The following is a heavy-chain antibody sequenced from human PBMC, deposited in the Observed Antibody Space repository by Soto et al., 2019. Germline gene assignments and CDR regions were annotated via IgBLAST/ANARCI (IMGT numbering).Heavy chain of an antibody. V-gene: IGHV1-69*12. Sequence: QVQLVQSGAEVKKPGSSVKVSCRASGRTFSTYAMAWLRQAPGQGLEWMGGILPVFGTADYAPKFQGRVIITADESTNTAYLELSSLTSEDTSVYYCARGREYGGNSDAFDIWGQGTMVTVSS. D-gene: IGHD4-17*01. CDR2: ILPVFGTA. CDR3: ARGREYGGNSDAFDI. J-gene: IGHJ3*02. CDR1: GRTFSTYA.